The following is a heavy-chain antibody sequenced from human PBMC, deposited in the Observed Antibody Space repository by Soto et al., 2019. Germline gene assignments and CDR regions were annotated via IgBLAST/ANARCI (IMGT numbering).Heavy chain of an antibody. CDR3: ARDEGIAVALNY. D-gene: IGHD6-19*01. V-gene: IGHV3-30-3*01. CDR2: ISYDGSNK. Sequence: GGSLRLSCAASGFTFSSYAMHWVRQAPGKGLEWVAVISYDGSNKYYADSVKGRFTISRDNSKNTLYLQMNSLRAEDTAVYYCARDEGIAVALNYWGQATLVTVSS. J-gene: IGHJ4*02. CDR1: GFTFSSYA.